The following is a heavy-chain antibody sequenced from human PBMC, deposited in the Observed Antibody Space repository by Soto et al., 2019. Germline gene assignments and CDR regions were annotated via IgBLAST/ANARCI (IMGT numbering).Heavy chain of an antibody. D-gene: IGHD1-26*01. CDR3: AYSLVGTPTFDY. CDR2: VYHSGSA. V-gene: IGHV4-4*02. J-gene: IGHJ4*02. Sequence: SETLSLTCAVSGGSISSGNWWSWVRQPPGKGLEWIGEVYHSGSANYNPSLKSRVTMSVDRSKNQFSLTLRSVTVEDTALYYCAYSLVGTPTFDYWGQVTPVTVSS. CDR1: GGSISSGNW.